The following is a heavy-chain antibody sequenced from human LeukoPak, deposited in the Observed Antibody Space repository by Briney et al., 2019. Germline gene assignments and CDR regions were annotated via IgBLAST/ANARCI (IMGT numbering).Heavy chain of an antibody. Sequence: PGGSLRLFCAASGFTFSSYSMNWVRQAPRKGLEWVSSISSSSSYIYYADSVKGRFTISRDNAKNSLYLQMNSLRAEDTAVYYCARAGGSSSFWFDPWGQGTLVTVSS. V-gene: IGHV3-21*01. CDR2: ISSSSSYI. CDR1: GFTFSSYS. J-gene: IGHJ5*02. CDR3: ARAGGSSSFWFDP. D-gene: IGHD6-6*01.